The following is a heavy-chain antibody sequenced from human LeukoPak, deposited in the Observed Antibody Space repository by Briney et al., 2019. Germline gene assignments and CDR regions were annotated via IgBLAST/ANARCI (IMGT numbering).Heavy chain of an antibody. CDR1: GGSLGGFY. CDR3: ATTGPGPTYFYYGLGV. J-gene: IGHJ6*02. D-gene: IGHD4-17*01. Sequence: SETLSLTCAVYGGSLGGFYWSWIRQPPGKGLEWIGEINHSGGTNFNPSLKSRVTISVDTSKSHFSLRLSSVTGADTAVYYCATTGPGPTYFYYGLGVWGQGTTVTVSS. V-gene: IGHV4-34*01. CDR2: INHSGGT.